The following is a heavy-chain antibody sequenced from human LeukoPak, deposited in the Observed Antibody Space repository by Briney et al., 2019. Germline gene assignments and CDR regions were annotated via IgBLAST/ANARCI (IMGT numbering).Heavy chain of an antibody. CDR2: ISGSGGST. Sequence: PGGSLRLSCAASGFTFSSYSMNWVRQAPGKGLEWVSAISGSGGSTYHADPVKGRFTISGDNSKNTLFLQMNNLRAEDTAKYYCAKSLLTTAAGTGRAFDIWGQGTMVTVSS. D-gene: IGHD2/OR15-2a*01. CDR3: AKSLLTTAAGTGRAFDI. CDR1: GFTFSSYS. J-gene: IGHJ3*02. V-gene: IGHV3-23*01.